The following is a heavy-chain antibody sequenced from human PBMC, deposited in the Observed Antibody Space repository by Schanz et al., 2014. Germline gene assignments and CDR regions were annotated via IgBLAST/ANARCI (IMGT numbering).Heavy chain of an antibody. CDR3: AGAFDSSGYYFDY. Sequence: QVHLLQSGAEVHKPGASLKISCKASGYTFTNFFLHWVRQAPGQGLEWMGIVNPSVRGTHFAREFQGRVTVTSDTSTSTVYMELSGLRSEDTAVYYCAGAFDSSGYYFDYWGQGTLXTVSS. CDR2: VNPSVRGT. CDR1: GYTFTNFF. J-gene: IGHJ4*02. D-gene: IGHD3-22*01. V-gene: IGHV1-46*03.